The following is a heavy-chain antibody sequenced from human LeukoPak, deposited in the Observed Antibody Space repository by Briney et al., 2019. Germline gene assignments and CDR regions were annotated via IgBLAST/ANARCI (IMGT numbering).Heavy chain of an antibody. V-gene: IGHV4-39*07. CDR1: GGSISSSSYY. CDR3: ARVGFVDYGDYGNFDY. D-gene: IGHD4-17*01. CDR2: IYYSGST. Sequence: PSETLSLTCTVSGGSISSSSYYWGWTRQPPGKGLEWIGSIYYSGSTYYNPSLKSRVTISVDTSKNQFSLKLSSVTAADTAVYYCARVGFVDYGDYGNFDYWGQGTLVTVSS. J-gene: IGHJ4*02.